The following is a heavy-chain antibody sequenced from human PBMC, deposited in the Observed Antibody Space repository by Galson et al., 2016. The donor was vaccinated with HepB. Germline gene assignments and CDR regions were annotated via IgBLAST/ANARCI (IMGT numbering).Heavy chain of an antibody. CDR3: AREQRTFVDATLVRFFDY. CDR1: GFTFRNNA. CDR2: ISDDGNIK. Sequence: SLRLSCAASGFTFRNNAMHWVRQAPGKGLEWVAIISDDGNIKHYADSVKGRFTLSRDNSKNTLYLQMNSLSADDTALYYCAREQRTFVDATLVRFFDYWGQGTLVTVSS. V-gene: IGHV3-30*04. J-gene: IGHJ4*02. D-gene: IGHD3-10*01.